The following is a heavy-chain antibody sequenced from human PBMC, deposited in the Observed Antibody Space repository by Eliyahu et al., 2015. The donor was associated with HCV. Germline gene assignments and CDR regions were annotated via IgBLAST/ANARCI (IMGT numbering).Heavy chain of an antibody. CDR2: ISSRSSYL. J-gene: IGHJ6*02. Sequence: EVQLVDSGGGLVKPGGSLRLSCAASGFTFSSYSMNWVRQAPGKGLGWVSSISSRSSYLYYADSVKGRFAISRDDARNSVYLQMNSLRAEDTALYFCARDRGGYDSNQWDGMDVWGQGTTVTVSS. V-gene: IGHV3-21*06. CDR3: ARDRGGYDSNQWDGMDV. D-gene: IGHD5-12*01. CDR1: GFTFSSYS.